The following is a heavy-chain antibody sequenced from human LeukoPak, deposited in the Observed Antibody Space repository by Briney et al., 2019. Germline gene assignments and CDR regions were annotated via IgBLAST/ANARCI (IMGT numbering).Heavy chain of an antibody. D-gene: IGHD5-12*01. Sequence: PGGSLRLSCAASGFTVSRNYMTWVRQAPGKGLEWVSLIYSGGSTYYADSGKGRFTISRDNSKNTLYLQMNSLRAEDTAVYYCARSAGIAATIVLGYWGQGTLVTVSS. CDR2: IYSGGST. J-gene: IGHJ4*02. CDR3: ARSAGIAATIVLGY. V-gene: IGHV3-66*01. CDR1: GFTVSRNY.